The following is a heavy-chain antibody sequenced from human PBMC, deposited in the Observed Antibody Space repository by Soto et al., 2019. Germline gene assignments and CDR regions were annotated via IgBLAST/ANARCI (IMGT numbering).Heavy chain of an antibody. V-gene: IGHV4-38-2*01. CDR3: ARTDYGGKGY. CDR2: IYHSGST. Sequence: PSETLSLTCAVSGYSISSGYYRGWIRQPPGKGLEWIGSIYHSGSTYYNPSLKSRVTISVDTSKNQFSLKLSSVTAADTAVYYCARTDYGGKGYWGQGTLVTVSS. J-gene: IGHJ4*02. D-gene: IGHD4-17*01. CDR1: GYSISSGYY.